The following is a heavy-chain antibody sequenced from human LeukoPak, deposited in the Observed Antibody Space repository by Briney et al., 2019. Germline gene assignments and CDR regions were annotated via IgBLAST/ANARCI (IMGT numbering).Heavy chain of an antibody. J-gene: IGHJ4*02. CDR2: ISRSSSTI. Sequence: RAGGSLRLSCAASGFTFSSYSMNWVRQAPGKGLEGVSYISRSSSTIYYAGSVKGRFTISRDNAKNSLFLQMNSLRAEDTAVYYCARSRGSSGSYPFDYWGQGTLVTVSS. V-gene: IGHV3-48*01. CDR3: ARSRGSSGSYPFDY. CDR1: GFTFSSYS. D-gene: IGHD1-26*01.